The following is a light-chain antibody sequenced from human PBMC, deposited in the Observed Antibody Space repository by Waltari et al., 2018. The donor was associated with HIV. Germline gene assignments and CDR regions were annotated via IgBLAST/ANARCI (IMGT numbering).Light chain of an antibody. CDR2: EVI. CDR1: SSDVGGYNY. J-gene: IGLJ3*02. Sequence: QSALTQPTSASGSPGQSVTISCTGTSSDVGGYNYVSWYQQHPGKAPKYMIYEVIKRPSGVPGRFSGSKSGNTASLTVSGLQAEDETDYYCSSYAGSNWVFGGGTKLTVL. CDR3: SSYAGSNWV. V-gene: IGLV2-8*01.